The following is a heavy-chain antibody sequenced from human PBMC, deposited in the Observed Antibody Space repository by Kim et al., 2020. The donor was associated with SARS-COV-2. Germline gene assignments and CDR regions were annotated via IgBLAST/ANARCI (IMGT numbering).Heavy chain of an antibody. CDR3: AKARGYSSSCPDY. D-gene: IGHD6-13*01. Sequence: YADSVTGRFTISRDKSKNTLYLQMNSLRAEDTAVYYCAKARGYSSSCPDYWGQGTLVTVSS. J-gene: IGHJ4*02. V-gene: IGHV3-23*01.